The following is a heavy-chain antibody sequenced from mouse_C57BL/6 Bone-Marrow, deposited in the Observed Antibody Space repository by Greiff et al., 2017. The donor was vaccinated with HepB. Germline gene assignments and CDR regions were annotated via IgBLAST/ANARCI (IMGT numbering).Heavy chain of an antibody. J-gene: IGHJ1*03. V-gene: IGHV7-3*01. CDR2: IRNKANGYTT. CDR3: ARYYGSSYWYFDV. Sequence: EVKVVESGGGLVQPGGSLSLSCAASGFTFTDYYMSWVRQPPGKALEWLGFIRNKANGYTTEYSASVKGRFTISRDNSQSILYLQMNALRAEDSATYYCARYYGSSYWYFDVWGTGTTVTVSS. CDR1: GFTFTDYY. D-gene: IGHD1-1*01.